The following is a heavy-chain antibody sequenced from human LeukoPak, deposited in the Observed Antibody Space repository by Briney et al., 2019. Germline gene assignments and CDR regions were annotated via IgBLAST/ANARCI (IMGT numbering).Heavy chain of an antibody. CDR2: IYSGGST. J-gene: IGHJ4*02. CDR3: AREKWLPGGLGY. Sequence: GGSLRPSCAVSGFTFSSDWMIWVRQDPGKGLEWVSVIYSGGSTYYADSVKGRFTISRDNSKNTLYLQMNSLRAEDTAVYYCAREKWLPGGLGYWGQGTLVIVSS. CDR1: GFTFSSDW. D-gene: IGHD3-22*01. V-gene: IGHV3-66*02.